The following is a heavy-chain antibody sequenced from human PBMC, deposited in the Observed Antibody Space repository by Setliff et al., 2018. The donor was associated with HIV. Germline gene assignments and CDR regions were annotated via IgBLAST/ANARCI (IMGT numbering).Heavy chain of an antibody. Sequence: GSLRLSCATSGFTFTSFGMSWVRQAPGKGLEWVSTVSGRGASTYYADSVKGRFTISRDTSETTLFLEMNSLRAEDTAVYYCARGIPTLLDFGEEYYFDSWGRGILVTVSS. V-gene: IGHV3-23*01. D-gene: IGHD3-10*01. CDR2: VSGRGAST. CDR1: GFTFTSFG. CDR3: ARGIPTLLDFGEEYYFDS. J-gene: IGHJ4*01.